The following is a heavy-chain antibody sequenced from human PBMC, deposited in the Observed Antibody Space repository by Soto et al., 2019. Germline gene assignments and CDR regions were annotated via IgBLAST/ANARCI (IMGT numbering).Heavy chain of an antibody. CDR2: NNPSGGST. J-gene: IGHJ4*02. V-gene: IGHV1-46*03. D-gene: IGHD1-7*01. CDR3: ARDPAPPAGTTQYYFDY. CDR1: GYTFTSYY. Sequence: ASVKVSCKASGYTFTSYYMHWVRQAPGQGLEWMGINNPSGGSTSYAQKFQGRVTMTRDTSTSTVYMELSSLRSEDTAVYYCARDPAPPAGTTQYYFDYWGQGTLVTVSS.